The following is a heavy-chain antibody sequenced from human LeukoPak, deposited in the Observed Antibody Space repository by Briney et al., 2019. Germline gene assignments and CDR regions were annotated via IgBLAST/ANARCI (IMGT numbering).Heavy chain of an antibody. CDR1: GGSISRYY. J-gene: IGHJ1*01. CDR2: VYYSGST. Sequence: SETLSLTCTVSGGSISRYYWSWIRQPPGKGMEWIGYVYYSGSTNYNPSLQSRVTMSVDTSKNQFSLKLITVTAADTAVYYCAADSSSWYSYFQHWGQGTLVTVSS. V-gene: IGHV4-59*08. D-gene: IGHD6-13*01. CDR3: AADSSSWYSYFQH.